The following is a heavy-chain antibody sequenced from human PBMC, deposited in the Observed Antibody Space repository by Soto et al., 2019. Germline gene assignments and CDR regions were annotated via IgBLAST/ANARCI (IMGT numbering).Heavy chain of an antibody. CDR3: ARSRGYSYGWDSLYDY. V-gene: IGHV4-61*01. Sequence: SEPLSLTCTVSEGSGSGRSYYLRWHRQPPGKGLEWIGYIYYSGSTNYNPSLKSRVTIPVDTSKNQFSLKLSSVTAADTAVYYWARSRGYSYGWDSLYDYWGQGTLVSVS. CDR2: IYYSGST. D-gene: IGHD5-18*01. CDR1: EGSGSGRSYY. J-gene: IGHJ4*02.